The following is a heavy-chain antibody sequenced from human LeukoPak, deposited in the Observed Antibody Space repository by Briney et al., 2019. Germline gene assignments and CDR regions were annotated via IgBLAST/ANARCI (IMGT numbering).Heavy chain of an antibody. Sequence: PSQTLSLTCTVSGGSINSGSYYWTWLRQPAGKGLEWIGRVYYNGNSHYNPSLTSRVTISIDTSKNQFSLKLSSVTAADTAVYYCARGGAAPEGYWFFDLWGRGTLVTVSS. CDR3: ARGGAAPEGYWFFDL. D-gene: IGHD6-13*01. V-gene: IGHV4-61*02. CDR1: GGSINSGSYY. J-gene: IGHJ2*01. CDR2: VYYNGNS.